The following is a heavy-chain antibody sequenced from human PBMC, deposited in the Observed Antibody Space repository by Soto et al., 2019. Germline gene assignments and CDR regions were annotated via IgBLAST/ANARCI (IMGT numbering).Heavy chain of an antibody. CDR2: ISPYNGNT. J-gene: IGHJ5*02. CDR3: AGAGQVGYYYDSSGYASARWLGP. V-gene: IGHV1-18*01. CDR1: GYTFTSYG. D-gene: IGHD3-22*01. Sequence: ASVKVSCKASGYTFTSYGISWVRQAPGQGLEWMGWISPYNGNTNYAQKLQGRVTMTTDTSTSTAYMELRSLRSDDTAVYYCAGAGQVGYYYDSSGYASARWLGPWGQGNLVTVSS.